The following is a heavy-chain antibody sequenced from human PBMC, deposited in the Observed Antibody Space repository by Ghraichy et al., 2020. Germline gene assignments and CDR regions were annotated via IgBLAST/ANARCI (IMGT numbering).Heavy chain of an antibody. Sequence: SETLSLTCTVSGGSISSGGYYWSWIRQHPGKGLEWIGYIYYSGSTYYNPSLKSRVTISVDTSKTQFSLKLSAVTAADTAVYYCAAGRYSSGWDWFDPWGQGTLVTVSS. CDR1: GGSISSGGYY. J-gene: IGHJ5*02. CDR3: AAGRYSSGWDWFDP. CDR2: IYYSGST. D-gene: IGHD6-19*01. V-gene: IGHV4-31*03.